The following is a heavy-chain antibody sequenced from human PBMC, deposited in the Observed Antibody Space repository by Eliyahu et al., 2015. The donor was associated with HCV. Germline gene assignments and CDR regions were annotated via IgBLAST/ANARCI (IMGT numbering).Heavy chain of an antibody. Sequence: QVQLEESGGGVVQPGRSLRLSCAASGFTFSTSTLHWVRQAPGRGLEWVALISFDGTNTYYRSSVKGRFTISRDNSKNTLFLQMSSLRTEDTAVYYCARGEGWRAFFYFDNWGQGTLVTVSS. J-gene: IGHJ4*02. CDR1: GFTFSTST. D-gene: IGHD2-15*01. CDR2: ISFDGTNT. V-gene: IGHV3-30-3*01. CDR3: ARGEGWRAFFYFDN.